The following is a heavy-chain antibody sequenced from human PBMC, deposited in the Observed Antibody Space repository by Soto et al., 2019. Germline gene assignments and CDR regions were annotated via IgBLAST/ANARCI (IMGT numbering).Heavy chain of an antibody. CDR2: IRYDGNDK. V-gene: IGHV3-33*01. CDR1: GFTFTNYA. D-gene: IGHD3-22*01. CDR3: ARDYDTSGSFSLRHDLHAFNI. Sequence: QEQLVESGGGVVQSGRSLRLSCAASGFTFTNYAMHWVRRAPGKGLEWVALIRYDGNDKYYADSVKGRFTISRDNSKNTLFLQMNRLRVEDTAVYYCARDYDTSGSFSLRHDLHAFNIWGQGAVVTVSS. J-gene: IGHJ3*02.